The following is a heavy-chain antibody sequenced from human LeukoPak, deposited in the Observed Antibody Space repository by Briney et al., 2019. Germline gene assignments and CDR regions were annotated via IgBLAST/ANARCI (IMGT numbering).Heavy chain of an antibody. CDR3: AKDPHSSSGYMSGYFDF. CDR1: GFTFSRYW. J-gene: IGHJ4*02. V-gene: IGHV3-74*01. D-gene: IGHD3-22*01. CDR2: IRSDGIDA. Sequence: LPGGSLRLSCAASGFTFSRYWMHWVRQAPGKGLVWVSRIRSDGIDATYADFVKGRFTISRDNAKNTLYLQMNSLRVEDMAVYSCAKDPHSSSGYMSGYFDFWGQGILVTVSS.